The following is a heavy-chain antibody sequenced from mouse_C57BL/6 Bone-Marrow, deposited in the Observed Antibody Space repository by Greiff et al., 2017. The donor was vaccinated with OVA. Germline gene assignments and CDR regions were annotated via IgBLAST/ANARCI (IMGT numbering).Heavy chain of an antibody. D-gene: IGHD1-1*01. CDR1: GFSLTSYA. V-gene: IGHV2-9-1*01. Sequence: VQRVESGPGLVAPSQSLSITCTVSGFSLTSYAISWVRQPPGKGLEWLGVIWTGGGTNYNSALKSRLSISKDNSKSRVFLKMNSLQTDDTARYYCARNPRGYYYGSSWYFDVWGTGTTVTVSS. J-gene: IGHJ1*03. CDR2: IWTGGGT. CDR3: ARNPRGYYYGSSWYFDV.